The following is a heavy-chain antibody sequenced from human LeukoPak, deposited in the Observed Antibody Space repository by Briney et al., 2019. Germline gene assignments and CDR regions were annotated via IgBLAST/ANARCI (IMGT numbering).Heavy chain of an antibody. CDR3: AREVRGVIIG. Sequence: QPGGSLTLSCAASGFTFSSHEMDWLPQAPGKGLEGVSYISSSGSTIYYADSVKGRFTISRDNAKNSLYLQMNSLRAEDTAVYYCAREVRGVIIGWGQGTLVTVSS. CDR2: ISSSGSTI. J-gene: IGHJ4*02. CDR1: GFTFSSHE. D-gene: IGHD3-10*01. V-gene: IGHV3-48*03.